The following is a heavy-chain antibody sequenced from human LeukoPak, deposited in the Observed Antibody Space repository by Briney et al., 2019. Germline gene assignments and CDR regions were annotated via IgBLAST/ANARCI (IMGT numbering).Heavy chain of an antibody. V-gene: IGHV5-51*01. J-gene: IGHJ5*02. CDR3: ARQEYCSGGSCYTWFDP. D-gene: IGHD2-15*01. CDR2: IYPADSDI. Sequence: GESLKISCKGSGYSFTWYWIAWVRQMPGKGLEWMGIIYPADSDIRYSPSFQGQVTISADKSISTAYLQWSSLKASDTAMYYCARQEYCSGGSCYTWFDPWGQGTLVTVSS. CDR1: GYSFTWYW.